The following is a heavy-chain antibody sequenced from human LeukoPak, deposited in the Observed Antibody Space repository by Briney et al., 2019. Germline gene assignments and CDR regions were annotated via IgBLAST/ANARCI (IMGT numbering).Heavy chain of an antibody. V-gene: IGHV4-59*08. D-gene: IGHD3-16*01. CDR1: GGSISTYY. CDR2: ISYSGRT. Sequence: AESLSLTCSVSGGSISTYYWSWIRQPPGKGLEWIGYISYSGRTNYSPSLKTRVTISIDTSKHRFSLKLSSVTAADTAVYYCARHGGRWTFDYWGQGTLVTVFS. CDR3: ARHGGRWTFDY. J-gene: IGHJ4*02.